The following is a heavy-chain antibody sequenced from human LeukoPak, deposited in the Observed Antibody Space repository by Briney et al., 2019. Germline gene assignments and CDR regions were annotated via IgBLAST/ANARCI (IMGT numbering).Heavy chain of an antibody. V-gene: IGHV3-23*01. CDR2: ISGSGSGGST. J-gene: IGHJ4*02. Sequence: GGTLRLSCAASGFIFSSYGMTWVRQAPGKGLEWVSAISGSGSGGSTYYADSVKGRFTISRDNSKNTLYRQMNSLRVEDTAVYYCAKATSVTTLFDYWGQGTLVTVSS. D-gene: IGHD4-17*01. CDR1: GFIFSSYG. CDR3: AKATSVTTLFDY.